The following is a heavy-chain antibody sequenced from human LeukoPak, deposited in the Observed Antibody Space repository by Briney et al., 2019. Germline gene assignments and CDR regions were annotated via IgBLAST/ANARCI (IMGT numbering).Heavy chain of an antibody. V-gene: IGHV3-23*01. CDR1: GFTFYRYA. D-gene: IGHD4/OR15-4a*01. Sequence: GGSLRLSCAASGFTFYRYAMSWVRQAPGRGLEWVSVIGGSDDSTYHADSVKGRFTISRDNSKNTLYLHMNSLRVEDTATYFCARALNRHIGAFEYWGQGALVAVSS. CDR2: IGGSDDST. CDR3: ARALNRHIGAFEY. J-gene: IGHJ4*02.